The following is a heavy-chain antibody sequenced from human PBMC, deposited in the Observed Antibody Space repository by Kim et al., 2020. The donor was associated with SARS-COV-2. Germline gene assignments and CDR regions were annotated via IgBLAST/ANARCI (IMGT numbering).Heavy chain of an antibody. CDR3: ARAVLSSSWVDY. D-gene: IGHD6-13*01. Sequence: ASVKVSCKASGYTFTSYDINWVRQATGQGLEWMGWMNPNSGNTGYAQKFQGRVTMTRNTSISTAYMELSSLSAEDTAVYYCARAVLSSSWVDYWGQGTLVTDSS. CDR2: MNPNSGNT. CDR1: GYTFTSYD. V-gene: IGHV1-8*01. J-gene: IGHJ4*02.